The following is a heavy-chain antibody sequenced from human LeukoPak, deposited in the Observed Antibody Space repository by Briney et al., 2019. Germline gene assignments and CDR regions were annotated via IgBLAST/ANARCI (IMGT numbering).Heavy chain of an antibody. Sequence: TGGSLRLSCTTSKFNFNSFGMSWVRQAPGKGPEWVSVIYSGGSTYYADSVKGRFTISRDKSKNTLYLQMSGLRAEDTAVYYCAKAADGVPPGKPLNWFGPRGQGTLVTVSS. D-gene: IGHD2-2*02. V-gene: IGHV3-53*01. CDR2: IYSGGST. CDR1: KFNFNSFG. J-gene: IGHJ5*02. CDR3: AKAADGVPPGKPLNWFGP.